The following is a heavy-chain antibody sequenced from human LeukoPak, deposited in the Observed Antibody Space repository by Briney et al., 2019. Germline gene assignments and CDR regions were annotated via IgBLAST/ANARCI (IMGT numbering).Heavy chain of an antibody. CDR2: INPSGGST. Sequence: GASVKVSCKASGGTFSSYAISWVRQAPGQGLEWMGIINPSGGSTSYAQKFQGRVTMTRDMSTSTVYMELSSLRSEDTAVYYCARDCCTIFGVVIKTDAFDIWGQGTMVTVSS. D-gene: IGHD3-3*01. CDR1: GGTFSSYA. V-gene: IGHV1-46*01. CDR3: ARDCCTIFGVVIKTDAFDI. J-gene: IGHJ3*02.